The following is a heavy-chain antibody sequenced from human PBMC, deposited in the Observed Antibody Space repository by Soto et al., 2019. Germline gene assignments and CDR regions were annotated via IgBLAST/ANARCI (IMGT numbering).Heavy chain of an antibody. CDR2: IYYSGST. CDR3: ARRYGASFDY. D-gene: IGHD4-17*01. V-gene: IGHV4-39*07. J-gene: IGHJ4*02. CDR1: GGSISSSSYY. Sequence: PSETLSLTCTVSGGSISSSSYYWGWIRQPPGKGLEWIGSIYYSGSTYYNPSIKSRVTISVDTSKNQFSLKLSSVTAADTAVYYCARRYGASFDYWGQGTLVTVSS.